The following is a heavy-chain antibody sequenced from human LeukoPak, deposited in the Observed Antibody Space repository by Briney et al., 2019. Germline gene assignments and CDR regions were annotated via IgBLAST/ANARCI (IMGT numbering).Heavy chain of an antibody. CDR2: IIPIFGTA. J-gene: IGHJ4*02. CDR3: ARGTRGYSSIPFDY. Sequence: SVKVSCKASGGTFSSYAISWVRQAPGQGLEWMGGIIPIFGTANYAQKFQVRVTITADESTSTAYMELSSLRSEDTAVYYCARGTRGYSSIPFDYWGQGTLVTVSS. D-gene: IGHD5-18*01. V-gene: IGHV1-69*13. CDR1: GGTFSSYA.